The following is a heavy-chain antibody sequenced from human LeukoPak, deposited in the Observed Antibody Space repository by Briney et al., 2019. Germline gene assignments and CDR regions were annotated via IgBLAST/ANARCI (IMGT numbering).Heavy chain of an antibody. J-gene: IGHJ4*02. CDR1: GGSISSYY. Sequence: PSETLSLTCTVSGGSISSYYWSWIRQPAGKGLEWIGRIYSSGSTNYNPSLKSRVTMSEDKSKNQVSLKLSSVTAADTAVYYCARDRYDILTGYYIQGFDYWGQGTLVTVSS. CDR2: IYSSGST. D-gene: IGHD3-9*01. CDR3: ARDRYDILTGYYIQGFDY. V-gene: IGHV4-4*07.